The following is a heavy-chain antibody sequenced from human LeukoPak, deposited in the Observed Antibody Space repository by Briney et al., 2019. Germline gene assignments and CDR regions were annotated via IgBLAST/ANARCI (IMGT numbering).Heavy chain of an antibody. D-gene: IGHD6-19*01. CDR1: GFTFSSYS. CDR2: IISTANAI. Sequence: GGSLRLSCAASGFTFSSYSMNWVRQAPGKGLEWISYIISTANAIYYADSVKGRFTISRDNAKNSLYLQMNSLRAEDTAIYYCARDGPSYSSGWGRNFDYWGQGTLVTVSS. CDR3: ARDGPSYSSGWGRNFDY. J-gene: IGHJ4*02. V-gene: IGHV3-48*01.